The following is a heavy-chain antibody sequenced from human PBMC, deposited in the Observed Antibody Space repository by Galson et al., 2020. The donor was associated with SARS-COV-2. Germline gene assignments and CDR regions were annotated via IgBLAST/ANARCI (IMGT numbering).Heavy chain of an antibody. CDR1: GYSFTSYW. V-gene: IGHV5-10-1*01. CDR2: IDPSDSYT. Sequence: ESLKISCKGSGYSFTSYWISWVRQMPGKGLEWLGNIDPSDSYTNYNPSFQGHVTMSVDKFISTAYLQWSSLKASDSAMYYCARRLSAAVYDMDVWGQGTTVTVSS. D-gene: IGHD2-2*01. J-gene: IGHJ6*02. CDR3: ARRLSAAVYDMDV.